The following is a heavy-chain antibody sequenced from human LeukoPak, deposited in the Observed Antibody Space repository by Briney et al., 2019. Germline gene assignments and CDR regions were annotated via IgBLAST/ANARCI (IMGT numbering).Heavy chain of an antibody. Sequence: SETLSLTCTVSGDSISSSSYYWGWIRQPPGKGLEWIGSIYYSGSTYYNPSLKSRVTISVDTSKNQFPLKLSSVTAADTAVYYCARDITGSFDYWGQGNLVTVSS. CDR3: ARDITGSFDY. CDR2: IYYSGST. CDR1: GDSISSSSYY. J-gene: IGHJ4*02. D-gene: IGHD1-14*01. V-gene: IGHV4-39*06.